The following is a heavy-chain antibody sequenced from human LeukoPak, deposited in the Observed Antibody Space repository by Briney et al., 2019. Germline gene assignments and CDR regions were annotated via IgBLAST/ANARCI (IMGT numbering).Heavy chain of an antibody. CDR1: GASISNYY. CDR3: ARLGSYHDF. J-gene: IGHJ4*02. Sequence: PSETLSLTCTVSGASISNYYWSWIRQTPEKGLESMGHIHSSGGSSYYPSLKSRLTLSIDTSRNQLSLKLPSVTAADTAVYFCARLGSYHDFWGLGALVTVSS. CDR2: IHSSGGS. V-gene: IGHV4-4*09. D-gene: IGHD1-26*01.